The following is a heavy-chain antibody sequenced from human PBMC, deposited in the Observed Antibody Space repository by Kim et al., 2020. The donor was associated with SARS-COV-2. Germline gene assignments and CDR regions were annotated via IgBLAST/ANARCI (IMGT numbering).Heavy chain of an antibody. CDR3: VRAWAVAGRYYYYGMDV. J-gene: IGHJ6*02. D-gene: IGHD6-19*01. CDR2: INSDGSST. Sequence: GGSLRLSCAASGFTFSSYWMHWVRQAPGKGLVWVSRINSDGSSTSYADSVKGRFTISRDNAKNTLYLQMNSLRAEDTAVYYCVRAWAVAGRYYYYGMDVWGQGTTVTVSS. V-gene: IGHV3-74*01. CDR1: GFTFSSYW.